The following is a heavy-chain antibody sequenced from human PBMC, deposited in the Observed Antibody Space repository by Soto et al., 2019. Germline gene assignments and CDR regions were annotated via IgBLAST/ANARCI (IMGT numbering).Heavy chain of an antibody. CDR2: IYHSGST. CDR3: ARVVAAAGTWCWFDP. CDR1: GGSISSGGYS. Sequence: SETLSLTCAVSGGSISSGGYSWSWIRQPPGKGLEWIGYIYHSGSTYYNPSLKSRVTISVDTSKNQFSLKLSSVTAADTAVYYCARVVAAAGTWCWFDPWGQGTLVTVSS. V-gene: IGHV4-30-2*01. D-gene: IGHD6-13*01. J-gene: IGHJ5*02.